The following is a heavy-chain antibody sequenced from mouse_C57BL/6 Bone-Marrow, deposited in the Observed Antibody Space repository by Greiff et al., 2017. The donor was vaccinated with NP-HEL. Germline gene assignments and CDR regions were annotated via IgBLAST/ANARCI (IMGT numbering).Heavy chain of an antibody. CDR1: GYTFTDYY. V-gene: IGHV1-76*01. Sequence: LVESGAELVRPGASVKLSCKASGYTFTDYYINWVKQRPGQGLEWIARIYPGSGNTYYNEKFKGKATLTAEKSSSPAYMQLSSLTSEDSAVYFCGRGIYYGYPDYFGDWGQGTTLTVSS. D-gene: IGHD2-2*01. J-gene: IGHJ2*01. CDR2: IYPGSGNT. CDR3: GRGIYYGYPDYFGD.